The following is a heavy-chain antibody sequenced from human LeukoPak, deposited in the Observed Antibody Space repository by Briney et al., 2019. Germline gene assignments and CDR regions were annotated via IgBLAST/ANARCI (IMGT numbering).Heavy chain of an antibody. CDR3: ARDEGGWYFDY. CDR1: GFTFSSYA. J-gene: IGHJ4*02. V-gene: IGHV3-30-3*01. D-gene: IGHD6-19*01. CDR2: ISYDGSNK. Sequence: GGSLRLSCAASGFTFSSYAMHWVRQAPGKGLEWVAVISYDGSNKYYADSVKGRFTIPRDNSKNTLYLQMNSLRAEDTAVYYCARDEGGWYFDYWGQGTLVTVS.